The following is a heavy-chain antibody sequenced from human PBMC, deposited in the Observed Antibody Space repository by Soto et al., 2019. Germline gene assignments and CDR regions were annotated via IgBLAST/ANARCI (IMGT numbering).Heavy chain of an antibody. CDR3: AREYDSSGNGDY. D-gene: IGHD3-22*01. J-gene: IGHJ4*02. CDR2: ISSSSSYI. CDR1: GFTFSSYS. Sequence: EVQLVESGGGLVKPGGSLRLSCAASGFTFSSYSMNWVRQAPGKGREWVSSISSSSSYIYYADSVKGRFTISRDNAKNSLYLQMNSLSAEDTAVYYCAREYDSSGNGDYWGQGTLVTVSS. V-gene: IGHV3-21*01.